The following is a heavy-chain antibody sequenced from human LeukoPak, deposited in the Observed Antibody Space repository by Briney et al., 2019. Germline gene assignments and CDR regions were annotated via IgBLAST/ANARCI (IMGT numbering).Heavy chain of an antibody. Sequence: GASVKVSCKASGYTFTCYYMHWVRQAPGQGREWMGRINPNSGGTNYAQKFQGRVTITRDTSISTAYMELSRLRSDDTAVYYCARDGGIVGATLYYFDYWGQETLVTVSS. CDR1: GYTFTCYY. CDR3: ARDGGIVGATLYYFDY. CDR2: INPNSGGT. J-gene: IGHJ4*02. D-gene: IGHD1-26*01. V-gene: IGHV1-2*06.